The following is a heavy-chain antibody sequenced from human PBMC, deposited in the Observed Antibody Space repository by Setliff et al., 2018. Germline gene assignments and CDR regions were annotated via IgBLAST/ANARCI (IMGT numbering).Heavy chain of an antibody. Sequence: GGSLRLSCAASGFAFNRHGMNWVRQVPGKGLEWVSTINWDGRSTGYTDSVKGRFTISRDNSKNTLYLQMNSLRAEDTAVYYCARTGSSSWYSFDYWGQGTLVPVSS. CDR3: ARTGSSSWYSFDY. J-gene: IGHJ4*02. CDR2: INWDGRST. D-gene: IGHD6-13*01. CDR1: GFAFNRHG. V-gene: IGHV3-20*04.